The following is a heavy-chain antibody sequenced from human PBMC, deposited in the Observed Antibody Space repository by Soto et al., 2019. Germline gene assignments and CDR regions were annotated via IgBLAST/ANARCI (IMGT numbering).Heavy chain of an antibody. CDR2: NYYSVIT. Sequence: SETLSLTCTVSGGSISSGGYYWTWIRQHPGKGLEWIGYNYYSVITYYNPSLKSRVTISLDTSKNQFSLKLSSVTAADTAVYYCARGSSIAGLYYGMDVWGQGTTVTV. CDR3: ARGSSIAGLYYGMDV. V-gene: IGHV4-31*03. CDR1: GGSISSGGYY. J-gene: IGHJ6*02. D-gene: IGHD6-6*01.